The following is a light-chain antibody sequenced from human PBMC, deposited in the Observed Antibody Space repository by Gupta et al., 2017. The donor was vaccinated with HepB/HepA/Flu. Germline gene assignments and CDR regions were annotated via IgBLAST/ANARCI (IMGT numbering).Light chain of an antibody. Sequence: QSALTQPASVSGSPGQSITISCTGTSSDVGSNNLVSWYQQHPGKAPKLMIYEVSERPSGVSNRFSGSKSGNTASLTISGLQAEDEADYYCSSYAGSSSFEVFGGGTKLTVL. CDR3: SSYAGSSSFEV. J-gene: IGLJ3*02. CDR2: EVS. V-gene: IGLV2-23*02. CDR1: SSDVGSNNL.